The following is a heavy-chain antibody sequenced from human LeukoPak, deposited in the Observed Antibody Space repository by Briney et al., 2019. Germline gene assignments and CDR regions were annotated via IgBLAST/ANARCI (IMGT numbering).Heavy chain of an antibody. CDR1: GFTFSSYW. J-gene: IGHJ6*03. V-gene: IGHV3-7*01. D-gene: IGHD6-19*01. CDR2: IKQDGSEK. Sequence: GGSLRLSCAASGFTFSSYWMSWVRQAPGKGLEWVANIKQDGSEKYYVDSVKGRFTISRDNAKNSLYLQMNSLRAEDTAVYYCARTGIAVAGTVYYYYMDVRGKGTTVTVSS. CDR3: ARTGIAVAGTVYYYYMDV.